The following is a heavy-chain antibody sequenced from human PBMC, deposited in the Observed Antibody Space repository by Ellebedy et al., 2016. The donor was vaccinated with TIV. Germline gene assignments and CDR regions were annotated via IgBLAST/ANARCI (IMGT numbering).Heavy chain of an antibody. D-gene: IGHD6-19*01. V-gene: IGHV4-34*01. CDR2: INHSGST. CDR1: GGSLSSDY. Sequence: MPSETLSLTCAVHGGSLSSDYWSWIRQSPEKGLEWIGEINHSGSTSYNPSLKSRVSISVDTPKKQFSLKLSSVTAADTAVYYCARAIQYSSGWAFDYWGQGTLVTVSS. CDR3: ARAIQYSSGWAFDY. J-gene: IGHJ4*02.